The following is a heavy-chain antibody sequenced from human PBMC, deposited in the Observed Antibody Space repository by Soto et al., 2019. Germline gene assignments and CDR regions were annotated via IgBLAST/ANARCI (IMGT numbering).Heavy chain of an antibody. V-gene: IGHV3-23*01. CDR3: AKDQGLSRQYYDFWSGYGY. J-gene: IGHJ4*02. CDR1: GFTFSSYA. CDR2: ISGSGIST. Sequence: GGSLRLSCAASGFTFSSYAMSWVRQAPGKGLEWVSAISGSGISTYYADSVKGRFTISRDSSKNTLYLQMNSLRAEDTAVYYCAKDQGLSRQYYDFWSGYGYWGQGTLVTVSS. D-gene: IGHD3-3*01.